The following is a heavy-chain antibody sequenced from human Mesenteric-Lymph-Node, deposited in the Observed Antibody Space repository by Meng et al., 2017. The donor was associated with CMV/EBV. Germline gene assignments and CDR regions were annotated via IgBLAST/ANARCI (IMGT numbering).Heavy chain of an antibody. J-gene: IGHJ6*02. CDR1: GGTFSTNT. CDR3: ARGGIYYDDYYGMDV. D-gene: IGHD1-26*01. V-gene: IGHV1-69*02. CDR2: IIPILAVT. Sequence: KISCKASGGTFSTNTISWVRQAPGQGLEWVGRIIPILAVTHYAQKFQGRVTITADNSTSTAYMHLSSLTSEDTAVYYCARGGIYYDDYYGMDVWGQGTTVTVSS.